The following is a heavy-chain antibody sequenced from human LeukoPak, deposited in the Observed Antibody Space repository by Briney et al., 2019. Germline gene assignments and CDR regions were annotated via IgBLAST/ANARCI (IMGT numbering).Heavy chain of an antibody. CDR1: GGSFSGYY. Sequence: PSETLSLTCAVYGGSFSGYYWSWIRQPPGKGLEWIGEINHSGSTNYNPSLKSRVTISVDTSKNQFSLKLSSVTAADTAVYYCARAAAGTFSGDDYWGQGTLVTVSS. D-gene: IGHD6-13*01. J-gene: IGHJ4*02. CDR2: INHSGST. CDR3: ARAAAGTFSGDDY. V-gene: IGHV4-34*01.